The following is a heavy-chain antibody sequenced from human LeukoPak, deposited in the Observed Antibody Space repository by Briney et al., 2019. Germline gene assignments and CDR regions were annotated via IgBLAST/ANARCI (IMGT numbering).Heavy chain of an antibody. D-gene: IGHD3-10*01. CDR2: ISAYNGNT. CDR3: ARTKRQTLLWFGGLPLARTNYYYYYMDV. CDR1: GYTFTSYG. J-gene: IGHJ6*03. Sequence: ASVKVSCKASGYTFTSYGISWVRQAPGQGLEWMGWISAYNGNTNYAQKLQGRVTMTTDTSTSTAYMELSSLRSEDTAVYYCARTKRQTLLWFGGLPLARTNYYYYYMDVWGKGTTVTISS. V-gene: IGHV1-18*01.